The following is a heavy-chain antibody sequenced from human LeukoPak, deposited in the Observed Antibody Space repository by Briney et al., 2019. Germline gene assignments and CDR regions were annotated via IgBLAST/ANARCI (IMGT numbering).Heavy chain of an antibody. CDR1: GRSISSYY. D-gene: IGHD5-24*01. CDR3: ARAGMATIGAFDI. CDR2: TYFSGST. J-gene: IGHJ3*02. V-gene: IGHV4-59*01. Sequence: SETLSLTCTLSGRSISSYYSNWIRHPPGKPLEWIGYTYFSGSTDYDAALKSRVTISVDTSKNQFALKLSSVTAADTAVYYCARAGMATIGAFDIWGQGTMVTVSS.